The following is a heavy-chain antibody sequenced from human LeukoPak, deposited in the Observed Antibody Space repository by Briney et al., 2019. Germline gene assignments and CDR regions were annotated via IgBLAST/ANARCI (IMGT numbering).Heavy chain of an antibody. Sequence: SVKVSCKASGGTFSSYAISWVRQAPGQGLEWMGRIIPIFGTANYAQKFQGRVTITTDESTSTAYMELRSLRSDDTAVYYCARGTSYYDSSGYFLGYYYYYYMDVGGKGTTVTVSS. J-gene: IGHJ6*03. V-gene: IGHV1-69*05. CDR3: ARGTSYYDSSGYFLGYYYYYYMDV. CDR2: IIPIFGTA. CDR1: GGTFSSYA. D-gene: IGHD3-22*01.